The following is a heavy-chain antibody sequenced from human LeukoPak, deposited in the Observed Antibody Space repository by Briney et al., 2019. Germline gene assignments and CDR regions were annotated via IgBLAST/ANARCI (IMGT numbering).Heavy chain of an antibody. CDR2: INSDGINT. D-gene: IGHD1-26*01. V-gene: IGHV3-74*01. CDR1: GFTFSNYW. CDR3: AKEYTGTFSPFPSYFDN. Sequence: PGGSLRLSCAASGFTFSNYWMHWVRQAPGKGLVWVSRINSDGINTSYADSVKGRFTISRDNAKNTLYLQMNSLRAEDTAIYYCAKEYTGTFSPFPSYFDNWGQGTLVTVSS. J-gene: IGHJ4*02.